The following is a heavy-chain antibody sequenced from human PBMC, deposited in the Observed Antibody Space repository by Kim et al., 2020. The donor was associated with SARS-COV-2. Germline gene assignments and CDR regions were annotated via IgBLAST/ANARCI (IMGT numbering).Heavy chain of an antibody. Sequence: RPYHADSVNGRFTISRDNSKNTLYLQMNSLRAEDTAVYYCAKIGVGATTYWGQGTLVTVSS. D-gene: IGHD1-26*01. CDR3: AKIGVGATTY. J-gene: IGHJ4*02. V-gene: IGHV3-23*01. CDR2: RP.